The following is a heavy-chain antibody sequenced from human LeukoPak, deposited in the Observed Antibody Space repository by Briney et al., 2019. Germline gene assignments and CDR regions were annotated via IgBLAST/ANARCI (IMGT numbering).Heavy chain of an antibody. CDR2: ISYDGSNK. Sequence: GRSLRLSCAASGFTFSSYAMHWVRQAPGKGLEWVAVISYDGSNKYYADSVKGRFTISRDNSKNTLYLQMNSLRAEDTAVYYCAREIWDDPPDNWFDPWGQGTLVTVSS. CDR3: AREIWDDPPDNWFDP. D-gene: IGHD1-1*01. J-gene: IGHJ5*02. CDR1: GFTFSSYA. V-gene: IGHV3-30-3*01.